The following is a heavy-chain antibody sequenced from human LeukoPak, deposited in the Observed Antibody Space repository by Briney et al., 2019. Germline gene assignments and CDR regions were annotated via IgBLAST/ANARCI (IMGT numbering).Heavy chain of an antibody. J-gene: IGHJ6*02. D-gene: IGHD6-19*01. CDR2: IYSGGST. CDR1: GFTVSSNY. V-gene: IGHV3-66*01. Sequence: PGGSLRLSCAASGFTVSSNYMSWVRQAPGKGLEWVSVIYSGGSTYYADSVKGRFTISRDNSKNTPYLQMNSLRAEDTAVYYCARDLRPQRSYIAVAGPSYYYGMDVRGQGTTVTVSS. CDR3: ARDLRPQRSYIAVAGPSYYYGMDV.